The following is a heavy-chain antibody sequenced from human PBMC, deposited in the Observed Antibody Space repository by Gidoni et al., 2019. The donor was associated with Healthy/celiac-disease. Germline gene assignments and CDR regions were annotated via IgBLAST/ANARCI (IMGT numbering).Heavy chain of an antibody. CDR2: ISYDGSNK. CDR3: AKDHSPMVRGADAFDI. J-gene: IGHJ3*02. D-gene: IGHD3-10*01. Sequence: QVQLVESGGGVVQPGRSLRLSCAASGFTFSSYGMHLVRQAPGKGLEWVAVISYDGSNKYYADSVKGRFTISRDNSKNTLYLQMNSLRAEDTAVYYCAKDHSPMVRGADAFDIWGQGTMVTVSS. V-gene: IGHV3-30*18. CDR1: GFTFSSYG.